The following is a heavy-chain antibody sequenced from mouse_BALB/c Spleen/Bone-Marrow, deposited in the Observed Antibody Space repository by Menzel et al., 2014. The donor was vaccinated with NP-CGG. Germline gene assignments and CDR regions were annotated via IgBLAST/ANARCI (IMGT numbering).Heavy chain of an antibody. CDR3: ARRDYYGSSFYWYFDV. CDR2: INPYNDGT. D-gene: IGHD1-1*01. V-gene: IGHV1-14*01. J-gene: IGHJ1*01. CDR1: GYTFTSYV. Sequence: EVQLQQSGPELVKPGASVKMSCKASGYTFTSYVMHWVKQKPGQGLEWIGYINPYNDGTKYNEKFKGKATPTSDKSSSTAYMELSSLTSEDSAVYYCARRDYYGSSFYWYFDVWGAGTTVTVSS.